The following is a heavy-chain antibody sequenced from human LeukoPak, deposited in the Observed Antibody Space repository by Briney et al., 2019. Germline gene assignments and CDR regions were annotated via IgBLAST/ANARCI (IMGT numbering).Heavy chain of an antibody. CDR2: IYHSGST. D-gene: IGHD5-12*01. Sequence: PSETLSLTCTVSGYSISSGYYWGWIRQPPGKWLEWIGSIYHSGSTYYNPSLKSRVTISVDTSKNQFSLKLSSVTAADTAVYYCARLGGYGDYFDYWGQGTLVTVSS. J-gene: IGHJ4*02. CDR1: GYSISSGYY. V-gene: IGHV4-38-2*02. CDR3: ARLGGYGDYFDY.